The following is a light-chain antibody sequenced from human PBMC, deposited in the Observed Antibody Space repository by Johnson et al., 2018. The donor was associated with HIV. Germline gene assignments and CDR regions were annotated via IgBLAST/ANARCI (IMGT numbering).Light chain of an antibody. CDR3: GTWDSSLSAYV. Sequence: QSVLTQPPSVSAAPGQKVTISCSGGSSNIVNNYVSWYQQLPGTAPKLLIYDNNKRPSGIPDRFSGSKSGTSATLGITGLQTGDEADYYCGTWDSSLSAYVFGTGTKVTVL. J-gene: IGLJ1*01. CDR1: SSNIVNNY. V-gene: IGLV1-51*01. CDR2: DNN.